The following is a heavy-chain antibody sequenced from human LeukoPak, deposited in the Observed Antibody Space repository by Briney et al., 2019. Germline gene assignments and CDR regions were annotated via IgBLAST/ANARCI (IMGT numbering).Heavy chain of an antibody. Sequence: EASVKVSCKASGYTFTSYYMHWVRQAPGQGLVWMGWINPNSGGTNYAQKFQGRVTMTRDTSISTAYMELSRLRSDDTAVYYCAREAPYGGNSVDAFDIWGQGTMVTVSS. CDR1: GYTFTSYY. J-gene: IGHJ3*02. CDR3: AREAPYGGNSVDAFDI. V-gene: IGHV1-2*02. CDR2: INPNSGGT. D-gene: IGHD4-17*01.